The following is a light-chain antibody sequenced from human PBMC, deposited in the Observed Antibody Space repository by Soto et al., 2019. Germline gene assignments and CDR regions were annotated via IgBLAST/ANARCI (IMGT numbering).Light chain of an antibody. V-gene: IGKV3-20*01. CDR3: QQYGSSYPWT. CDR2: GAS. J-gene: IGKJ1*01. CDR1: QSVSSNY. Sequence: EIVLTHSPGTLSLSPGERATLSCRASQSVSSNYLAWYQQKPGQAPRLLIYGASSRATGIPDRFSGSGSGTDFTLTIRRLEPEDFAVYYCQQYGSSYPWTLGQGTKVDIK.